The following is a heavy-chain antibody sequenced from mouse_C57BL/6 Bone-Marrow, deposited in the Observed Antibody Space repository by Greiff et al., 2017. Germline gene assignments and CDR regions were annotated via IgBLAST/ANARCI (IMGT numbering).Heavy chain of an antibody. Sequence: VQLQQPGAELVKPGASVKLSCKASAYTFTSYWMHWVKQRPGRGLAWIGRFDPNSGGTKYNEKFKSKATLTVDKPSSTAYMQLSSQTAEDSSVYYCARRAYFDYWGQGTTLTVSS. V-gene: IGHV1-72*01. J-gene: IGHJ2*01. D-gene: IGHD3-1*01. CDR1: AYTFTSYW. CDR3: ARRAYFDY. CDR2: FDPNSGGT.